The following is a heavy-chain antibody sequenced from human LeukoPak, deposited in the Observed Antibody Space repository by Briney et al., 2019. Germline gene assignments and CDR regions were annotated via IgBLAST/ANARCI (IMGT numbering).Heavy chain of an antibody. J-gene: IGHJ4*02. CDR1: GFTFSSYS. CDR3: AKDPYYYGSAYYFDY. CDR2: IRYDGSNK. Sequence: GGSLRLSCAASGFTFSSYSMNWVRQAPGKGLEWVAFIRYDGSNKYYADSVKGRFTISRDNSKNTLYLQMNSLRAEDTAVYYCAKDPYYYGSAYYFDYWGQGTLVTVSS. V-gene: IGHV3-30*02. D-gene: IGHD3-10*01.